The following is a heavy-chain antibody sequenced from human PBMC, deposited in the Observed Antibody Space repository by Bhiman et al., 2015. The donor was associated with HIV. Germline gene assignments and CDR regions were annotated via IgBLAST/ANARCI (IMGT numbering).Heavy chain of an antibody. CDR2: INQDGSDK. V-gene: IGHV3-7*01. Sequence: EVQLVESGGGLVQPGGSLRLSCATSGFTFSTYWMSWVRQAPGKGLEWVANINQDGSDKYYVDSVKGRFTISRDNANNSLYLQMNSLRGEDTAVYYCARDGYSGSWLLNYWGQGTLGHRLL. D-gene: IGHD6-13*01. CDR1: GFTFSTYW. CDR3: ARDGYSGSWLLNY. J-gene: IGHJ4*02.